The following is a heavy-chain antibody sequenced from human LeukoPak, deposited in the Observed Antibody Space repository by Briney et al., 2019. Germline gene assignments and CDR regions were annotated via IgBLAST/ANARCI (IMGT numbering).Heavy chain of an antibody. CDR3: AREDYDILTGRGDYFDY. D-gene: IGHD3-9*01. V-gene: IGHV3-48*03. J-gene: IGHJ4*02. CDR1: GFTFSSYE. CDR2: ISSSGSTI. Sequence: GGSLRLSCAASGFTFSSYEMNWVRQAPGKGLEWVSYISSSGSTIYYADSVKGRFTISRDNAKNPLYLQMNSLRAEDTAVYYCAREDYDILTGRGDYFDYWGQGTLVTVSS.